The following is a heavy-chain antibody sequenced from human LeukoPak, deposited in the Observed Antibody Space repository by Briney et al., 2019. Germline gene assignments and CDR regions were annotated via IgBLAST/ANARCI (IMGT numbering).Heavy chain of an antibody. D-gene: IGHD1-26*01. V-gene: IGHV1-2*02. Sequence: GASVKVSCKASGYTFTGYYIHWVRQAPGQGLEWVGWINPHSGDTNYAQKFQGRVTMTRDTSISTAYMELSRLRSDDTAVYYCARGRGATTHFDYWGQGTLVTVSS. CDR3: ARGRGATTHFDY. CDR1: GYTFTGYY. CDR2: INPHSGDT. J-gene: IGHJ4*02.